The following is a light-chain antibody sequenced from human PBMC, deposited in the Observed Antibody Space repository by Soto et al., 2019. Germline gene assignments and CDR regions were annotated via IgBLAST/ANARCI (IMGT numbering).Light chain of an antibody. J-gene: IGKJ4*01. Sequence: DIQRTQSPSTLSASEGVRVTITCRASQTIRSWLAWYQQKPGKAPKLLIYKASNLESGVPSRFIGSESGTEFTLSISSLQPDDFATYYCQQYDSYSGTFGGGTKVEI. V-gene: IGKV1-5*03. CDR1: QTIRSW. CDR3: QQYDSYSGT. CDR2: KAS.